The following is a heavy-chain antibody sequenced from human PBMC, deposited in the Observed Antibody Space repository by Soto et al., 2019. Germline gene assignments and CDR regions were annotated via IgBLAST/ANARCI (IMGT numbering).Heavy chain of an antibody. J-gene: IGHJ4*02. V-gene: IGHV2-70*11. CDR1: GFSLSTSGMC. CDR3: ARSYSSSWHYYFDY. D-gene: IGHD6-13*01. Sequence: SGPTLVNPTQTLTLACTFSGFSLSTSGMCVSWIRQPPGKALEWLARIDWDDDKYYSTSLKTRLTISKDTSKNQVVLTMTNMDPVDTATYYCARSYSSSWHYYFDYWGQGTLVTVSS. CDR2: IDWDDDK.